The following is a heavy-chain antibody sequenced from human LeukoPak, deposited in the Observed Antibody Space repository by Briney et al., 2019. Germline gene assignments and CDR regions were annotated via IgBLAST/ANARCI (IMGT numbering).Heavy chain of an antibody. D-gene: IGHD6-19*01. CDR1: GGSISSGGYY. J-gene: IGHJ3*02. Sequence: SQTLSLTCTVSGGSISSGGYYWSWIRQHPGEGLEWIGYIYYSGSTNYNPSLKSRVTISVDTSKNQFSLKLSSVTAADTAVYYCARVRRRDSSGWYWEDDAFDIWGQGTMVTVSS. CDR3: ARVRRRDSSGWYWEDDAFDI. V-gene: IGHV4-61*08. CDR2: IYYSGST.